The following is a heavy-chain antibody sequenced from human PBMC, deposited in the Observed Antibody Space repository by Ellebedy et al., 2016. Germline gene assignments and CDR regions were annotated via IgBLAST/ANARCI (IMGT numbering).Heavy chain of an antibody. V-gene: IGHV4-4*07. D-gene: IGHD2-21*02. CDR3: ARGVTPHFDY. CDR2: IVSSGST. Sequence: SETLSLTCTVSGGSISDYFWSWIRQPAGKGLDWIGRIVSSGSTNYNPSLKSRVSISVDTSNNQFSLNLNSVTAAATAVYYCARGVTPHFDYWGQGILVTVSS. J-gene: IGHJ4*02. CDR1: GGSISDYF.